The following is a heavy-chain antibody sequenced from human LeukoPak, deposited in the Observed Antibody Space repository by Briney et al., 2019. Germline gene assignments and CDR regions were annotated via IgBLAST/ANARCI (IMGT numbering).Heavy chain of an antibody. V-gene: IGHV4-39*07. CDR2: IYHSGST. Sequence: SETLSLTCTVSGGSISSSTYYWGWIRQPPGKGLEWIGEIYHSGSTNYNPSLKSRVTISVDKSKNQFSLKLSSVTAADTAVYXXXXXXXXXXXXXKASYYYYYMDVWGKGTTVTVSS. J-gene: IGHJ6*03. CDR3: XXXXXXXXXXXKASYYYYYMDV. CDR1: GGSISSSTYY.